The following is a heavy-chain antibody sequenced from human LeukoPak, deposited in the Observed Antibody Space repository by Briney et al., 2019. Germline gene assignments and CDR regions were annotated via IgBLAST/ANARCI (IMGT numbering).Heavy chain of an antibody. CDR3: ARGLYSSGWYGDYFDY. Sequence: GGSLRLSCAASGFTFSSYGMNWVRQAPGKGLEWVSSISSSSSYIYYADSVKGRFTISRDNAKNSLYLQTNSLRAEDTAVYYCARGLYSSGWYGDYFDYWGQGTLVTVPS. J-gene: IGHJ4*02. V-gene: IGHV3-21*01. CDR1: GFTFSSYG. CDR2: ISSSSSYI. D-gene: IGHD6-19*01.